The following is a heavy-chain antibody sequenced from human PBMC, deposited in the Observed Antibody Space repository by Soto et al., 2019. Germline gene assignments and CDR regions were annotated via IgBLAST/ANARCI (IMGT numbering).Heavy chain of an antibody. J-gene: IGHJ6*02. CDR3: ANFGNGYYYYGMDV. V-gene: IGHV3-23*01. CDR2: ISGSGGST. D-gene: IGHD2-8*01. CDR1: GFTFSSYA. Sequence: PGGSLRLSCAASGFTFSSYAMSWVRQAPGKGLEWVSAISGSGGSTYYADSVKGRFTISRDNSKNTLYLQMNSLRAEDTAVYYCANFGNGYYYYGMDVWGQGTTVTVS.